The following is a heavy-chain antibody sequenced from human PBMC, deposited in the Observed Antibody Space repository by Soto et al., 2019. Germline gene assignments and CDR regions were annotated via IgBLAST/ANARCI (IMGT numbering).Heavy chain of an antibody. D-gene: IGHD3-22*01. J-gene: IGHJ4*02. CDR3: ATRPDSSGYMFDY. CDR2: IYYSGST. Sequence: WVRQVPGKGLEWIGYIYYSGSTYYNPSLKSRVTISVDTSKNQFSLKLSSVTAADTAVYYCATRPDSSGYMFDYWGQGTLVTVSS. V-gene: IGHV4-30-4*01.